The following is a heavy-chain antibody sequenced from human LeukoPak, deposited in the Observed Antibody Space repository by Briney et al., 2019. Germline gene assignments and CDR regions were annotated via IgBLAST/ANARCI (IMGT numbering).Heavy chain of an antibody. D-gene: IGHD6-19*01. CDR2: IFHSGIT. CDR1: GGSVSSYY. CDR3: ASLSVVAVAGTDHDAFDI. J-gene: IGHJ3*02. V-gene: IGHV4-59*02. Sequence: PSETLSLTCTVSGGSVSSYYWSWIRQPPGKGLEWIGYIFHSGITNYNPSLKSRVTISVDTSKNQFSLKLSSVTAADTAVYYCASLSVVAVAGTDHDAFDIWGQGTMVTVSS.